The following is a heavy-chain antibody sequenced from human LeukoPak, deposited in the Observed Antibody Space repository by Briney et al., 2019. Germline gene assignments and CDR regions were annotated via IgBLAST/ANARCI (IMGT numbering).Heavy chain of an antibody. Sequence: SETLSLTCTVSGGSISSYYWSWIRQPPGKGLEWIGYIYYSGSTNYSPSLKSRVTISVDTSKNQFSLKLSSVTAADTAVYYCARSKEYYDILTGYYGPLYYFDYWGQGTLVTVSS. V-gene: IGHV4-59*01. CDR1: GGSISSYY. D-gene: IGHD3-9*01. CDR3: ARSKEYYDILTGYYGPLYYFDY. CDR2: IYYSGST. J-gene: IGHJ4*02.